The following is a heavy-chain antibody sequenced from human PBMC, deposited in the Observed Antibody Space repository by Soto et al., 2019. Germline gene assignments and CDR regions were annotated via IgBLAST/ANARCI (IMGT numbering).Heavy chain of an antibody. CDR1: GFTFSSYW. Sequence: GGSLRLSCAASGFTFSSYWMSWVRQAPGKGLEWVANIKQDGSEKYYVDSVKGRFTISRDNAKNSLYLQMNSLRADDLAVYYCARSYDFWSGSHAYWGQGTLVTVSS. J-gene: IGHJ4*02. V-gene: IGHV3-7*05. D-gene: IGHD3-3*01. CDR2: IKQDGSEK. CDR3: ARSYDFWSGSHAY.